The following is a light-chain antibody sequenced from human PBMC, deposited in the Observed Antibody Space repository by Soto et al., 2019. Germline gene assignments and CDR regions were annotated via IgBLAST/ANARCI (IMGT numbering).Light chain of an antibody. J-gene: IGKJ2*01. CDR2: CAS. CDR1: QSVLYSSNNKNY. Sequence: DIVMTQSPDSLAVSLGKRATINCKSSQSVLYSSNNKNYLSWYQQKPGQPPKLLMYCASTRESGVPDRFSGSGSGTDFTLTISSLQAEDVAVYYCQQYYSTPYTFGQGTKLEIK. CDR3: QQYYSTPYT. V-gene: IGKV4-1*01.